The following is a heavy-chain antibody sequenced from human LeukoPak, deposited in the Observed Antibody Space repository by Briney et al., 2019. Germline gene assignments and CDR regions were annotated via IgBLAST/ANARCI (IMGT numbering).Heavy chain of an antibody. CDR1: GFTFSSYW. J-gene: IGHJ4*02. CDR3: ARVGGYSYGYFDY. CDR2: IKQDGSEK. V-gene: IGHV3-7*01. D-gene: IGHD5-18*01. Sequence: GGSQRLSCAASGFTFSSYWMSWVRQAPGKGLEWVANIKQDGSEKYYVDSVKGRFTISRDNAKNSLYLQMNSLRAEDTAVYYCARVGGYSYGYFDYWGQGTLVTVSS.